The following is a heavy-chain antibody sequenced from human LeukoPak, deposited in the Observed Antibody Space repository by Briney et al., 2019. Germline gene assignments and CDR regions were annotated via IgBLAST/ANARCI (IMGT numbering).Heavy chain of an antibody. J-gene: IGHJ4*02. CDR3: AKDRGYSSGWYSDY. CDR1: GFTFSSHA. V-gene: IGHV3-23*01. CDR2: ISGSGGST. D-gene: IGHD6-19*01. Sequence: GGSPRLSCAASGFTFSSHAMSWVRQAPGKGLEWVSAISGSGGSTYYADSVKGRFTISRDNSKNTLYLQMNSLRAEDTAVYYCAKDRGYSSGWYSDYWGQGTLVTVSS.